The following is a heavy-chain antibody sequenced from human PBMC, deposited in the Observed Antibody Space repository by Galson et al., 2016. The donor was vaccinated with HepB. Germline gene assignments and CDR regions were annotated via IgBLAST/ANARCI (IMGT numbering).Heavy chain of an antibody. J-gene: IGHJ5*02. CDR2: INWSGDTT. Sequence: SLRLSCAASGFYFSDYSMNWVRQAPGKGLEWVSGINWSGDTTGYADSVKGRFTISRDNAKNSLFLQMNSLRAEDTAFYYCARGGATPGQWLDNWFDPWGQGTLVSVSS. D-gene: IGHD6-19*01. CDR3: ARGGATPGQWLDNWFDP. V-gene: IGHV3-20*04. CDR1: GFYFSDYS.